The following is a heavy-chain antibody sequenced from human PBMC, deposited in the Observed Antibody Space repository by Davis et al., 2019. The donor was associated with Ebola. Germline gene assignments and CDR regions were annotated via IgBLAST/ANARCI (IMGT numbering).Heavy chain of an antibody. J-gene: IGHJ4*02. Sequence: PGGSLRLSCAASGLIFNNYWMRWIRQAPGKGLEWVAVISYDGSNKYYADSVKGRFTISRDNSKNTLYLQMNSLRAEDTAVYYCASHGEYSSSSGTDYWGQGTLVTVSS. CDR1: GLIFNNYW. D-gene: IGHD6-6*01. CDR2: ISYDGSNK. V-gene: IGHV3-30-3*01. CDR3: ASHGEYSSSSGTDY.